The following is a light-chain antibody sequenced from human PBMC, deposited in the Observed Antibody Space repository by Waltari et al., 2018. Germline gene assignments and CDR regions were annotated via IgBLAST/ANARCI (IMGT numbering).Light chain of an antibody. CDR3: QQYNNWPPWT. Sequence: EIVMTQSPATLSVSPGERATLSCRASQSVSSNLPWYQQKPGQAPRLLIYGASTRATGIPARFSGSGSGTEFTLTISSMQSEDFAVYYCQQYNNWPPWTFGQGTKVGIK. J-gene: IGKJ1*01. CDR2: GAS. V-gene: IGKV3-15*01. CDR1: QSVSSN.